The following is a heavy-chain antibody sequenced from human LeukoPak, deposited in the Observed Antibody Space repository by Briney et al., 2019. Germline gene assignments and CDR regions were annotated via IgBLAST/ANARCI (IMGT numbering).Heavy chain of an antibody. J-gene: IGHJ6*02. CDR2: IKSKTDGGTT. CDR1: GFTFSNAW. Sequence: GGSLRLSCAASGFTFSNAWMNWVRQAPGKGLEWVGRIKSKTDGGTTDYAAPVKGRFTISRDDSKNTLYLQMNSLRAEDTAVYYCAKTVGVVNGKWLAYYYYGMDVWGQGTTVTVSS. V-gene: IGHV3-15*07. CDR3: AKTVGVVNGKWLAYYYYGMDV. D-gene: IGHD3-22*01.